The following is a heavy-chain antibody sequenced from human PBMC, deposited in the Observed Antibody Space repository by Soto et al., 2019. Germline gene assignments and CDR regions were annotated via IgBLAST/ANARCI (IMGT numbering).Heavy chain of an antibody. Sequence: PSETLSLTCAVYGGSFSVYNWSWIRQPPGKGLEWIGEINHSGGTSYNPSLKSRVTISGDTSKSQFSLKLTSVTAADRAVYYCVRGSVDTVDSSGFYEYWGRGTPVTVSS. V-gene: IGHV4-34*01. J-gene: IGHJ4*02. CDR3: VRGSVDTVDSSGFYEY. D-gene: IGHD3-22*01. CDR2: INHSGGT. CDR1: GGSFSVYN.